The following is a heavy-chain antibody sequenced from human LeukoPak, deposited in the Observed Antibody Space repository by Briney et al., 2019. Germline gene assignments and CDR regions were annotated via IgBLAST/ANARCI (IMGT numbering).Heavy chain of an antibody. V-gene: IGHV4-39*01. CDR1: GGSISSSSYY. CDR2: IYYSGST. D-gene: IGHD2-2*01. CDR3: ARHLQQKYCSSTSCPVNYFDY. Sequence: SETLSLTCTVSGGSISSSSYYWGWIRQPPGKGLEWIGSIYYSGSTYYNPSLKSRVTISVDTSKNQFSLKLSSVTAADTAVYYCARHLQQKYCSSTSCPVNYFDYWGQGTLVTVSS. J-gene: IGHJ4*02.